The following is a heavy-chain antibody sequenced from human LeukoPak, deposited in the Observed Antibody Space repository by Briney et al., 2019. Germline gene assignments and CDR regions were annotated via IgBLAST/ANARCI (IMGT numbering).Heavy chain of an antibody. V-gene: IGHV1-69*13. CDR1: GGTFSSYA. CDR3: ARDAGDLSYYYYYYGMDV. Sequence: SVKVSCKASGGTFSSYAISWVRQAPGQGLEWMGGIIPIFGTANYAQKFQGRVTITADESTSTAYMELSSLRSEDTAVYYCARDAGDLSYYYYYYGMDVWGQGTTVTVSS. D-gene: IGHD4-17*01. J-gene: IGHJ6*02. CDR2: IIPIFGTA.